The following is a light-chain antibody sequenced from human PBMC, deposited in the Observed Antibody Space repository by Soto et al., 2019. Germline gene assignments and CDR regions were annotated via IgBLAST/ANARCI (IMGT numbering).Light chain of an antibody. Sequence: DIQVTQSPSSLSASVGDRVTITCRASQDINNYLAWYQQKPGKVPKLLIYDASTLQSGVPSRFSGSGSGTDFTLTISGLQPEDVATYYCQKYNRAPWTFGQGTKVEIK. V-gene: IGKV1-27*01. CDR1: QDINNY. CDR3: QKYNRAPWT. J-gene: IGKJ1*01. CDR2: DAS.